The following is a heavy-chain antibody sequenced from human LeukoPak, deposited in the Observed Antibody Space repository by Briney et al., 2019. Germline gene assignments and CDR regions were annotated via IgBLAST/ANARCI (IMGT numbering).Heavy chain of an antibody. CDR1: GFTFSSYG. CDR3: AKNSGGTCYSHLDY. D-gene: IGHD2-15*01. CDR2: ISGSGGST. V-gene: IGHV3-23*01. J-gene: IGHJ4*02. Sequence: PGGSLRLPCAASGFTFSSYGMTWVRQAPGKGLEWVSGISGSGGSTYYEDSVKGRFTISRDNSKNTLYLQMNSLRAEDTAVYYCAKNSGGTCYSHLDYWGQGTLVTVSS.